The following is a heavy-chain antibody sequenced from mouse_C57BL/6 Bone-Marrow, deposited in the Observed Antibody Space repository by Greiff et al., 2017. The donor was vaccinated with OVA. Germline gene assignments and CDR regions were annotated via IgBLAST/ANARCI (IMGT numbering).Heavy chain of an antibody. CDR1: GYTFTSYW. CDR2: INPSSGYT. J-gene: IGHJ2*01. D-gene: IGHD1-1*01. Sequence: VQLQQSGAELAKPGASVKLSCKASGYTFTSYWMHWVKQRPGQGLEWIGYINPSSGYTKYNQKFKDQATLTADKSSSTAYMQRSSLSYEDAAVYASARTHYGSPGDDWGQGTTLAVSA. CDR3: ARTHYGSPGDD. V-gene: IGHV1-7*01.